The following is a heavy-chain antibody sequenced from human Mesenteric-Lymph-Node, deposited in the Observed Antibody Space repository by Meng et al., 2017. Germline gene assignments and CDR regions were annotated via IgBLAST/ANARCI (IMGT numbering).Heavy chain of an antibody. V-gene: IGHV3-21*06. Sequence: GGSLRLSCAASGFTFSTYSMNWVRLAPGKGLEWVSSISSSSYKYYADSVQGRFTTSRDNAQNSQYLQMNSLRVEDTTVYYCARGVVTSGLGHYYFDSWGQGTLVTVSS. CDR2: ISSSSYK. CDR1: GFTFSTYS. D-gene: IGHD2-21*02. CDR3: ARGVVTSGLGHYYFDS. J-gene: IGHJ4*02.